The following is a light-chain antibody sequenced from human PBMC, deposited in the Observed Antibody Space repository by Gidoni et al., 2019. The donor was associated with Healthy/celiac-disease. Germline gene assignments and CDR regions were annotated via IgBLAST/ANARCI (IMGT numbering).Light chain of an antibody. CDR1: QSISSY. V-gene: IGKV1-39*01. CDR2: PPP. J-gene: IGKJ5*01. Sequence: IQMTQSPSSLSASVGDRVTITCRASQSISSYLNWYQQKQGRVLEGEVPPPAPQFPSRFSGSGSGTDFTLTISSLQPEDFATYYCQQSYSTRITFGQGTRLEIK. CDR3: QQSYSTRIT.